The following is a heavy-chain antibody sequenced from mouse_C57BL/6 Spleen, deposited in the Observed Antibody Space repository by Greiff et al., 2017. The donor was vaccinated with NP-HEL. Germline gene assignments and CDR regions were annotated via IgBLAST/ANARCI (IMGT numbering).Heavy chain of an antibody. CDR2: IYPGSGST. D-gene: IGHD2-3*01. CDR3: ARVDGYYKGWFAY. J-gene: IGHJ3*01. V-gene: IGHV1-55*01. Sequence: QVQLQQPGAELVKPGASVKMSCKASGYTFTSYWITWVKQRPGQGLEWIGDIYPGSGSTNYNEKFKSKATLTVDTSSSTAYMQLSSLTSEDSAVYYCARVDGYYKGWFAYWGQGTLVTVSA. CDR1: GYTFTSYW.